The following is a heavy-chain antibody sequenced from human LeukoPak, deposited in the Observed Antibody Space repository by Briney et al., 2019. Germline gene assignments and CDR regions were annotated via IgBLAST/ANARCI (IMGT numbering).Heavy chain of an antibody. J-gene: IGHJ5*02. V-gene: IGHV4-34*01. CDR3: ARLHYGDYVGWFDP. CDR1: GGTFSGYY. Sequence: KPSETLSLTCAGYGGTFSGYYWSWIRQPPGKGLEWIGEINHSGSTNYNPSLKSRVTISVDTSKNQFSLKLSSVTAADTAVYYCARLHYGDYVGWFDPWGQGTLVTVSS. CDR2: INHSGST. D-gene: IGHD4-17*01.